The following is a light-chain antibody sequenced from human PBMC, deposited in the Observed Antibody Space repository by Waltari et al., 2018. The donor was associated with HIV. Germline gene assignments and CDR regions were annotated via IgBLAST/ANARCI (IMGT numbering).Light chain of an antibody. CDR3: QAWDRSTAI. CDR1: KLGDQY. CDR2: KDN. Sequence: SYELTQPHAVSVSPGQTASITCSGDKLGDQYVSWYQQRPGQSPVLVIYKDNRRPSGIPERFSGSTSGNTATLTISGTQAMDEADYSCQAWDRSTAIFGGGTKLTVL. J-gene: IGLJ2*01. V-gene: IGLV3-1*01.